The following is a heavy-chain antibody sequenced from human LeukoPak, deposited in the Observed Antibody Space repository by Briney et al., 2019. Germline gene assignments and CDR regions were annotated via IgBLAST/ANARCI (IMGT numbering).Heavy chain of an antibody. CDR3: ARGTYSSSWGDFFDY. D-gene: IGHD6-13*01. CDR1: GFTFSSYL. V-gene: IGHV3-7*03. Sequence: GWSLRLSFAASGFTFSSYLMSWVGQAPWKEVEWVANINQDRSKKYYVDSVKGRFTICRENDKNSLHLQMNSLRAEDTAVYYCARGTYSSSWGDFFDYWGQGTLVTVSS. CDR2: INQDRSKK. J-gene: IGHJ4*02.